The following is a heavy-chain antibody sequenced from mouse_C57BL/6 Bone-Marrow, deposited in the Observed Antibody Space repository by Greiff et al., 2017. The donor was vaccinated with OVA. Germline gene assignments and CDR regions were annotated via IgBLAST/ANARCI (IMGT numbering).Heavy chain of an antibody. Sequence: DVQLQESVAELVRPGASVKLSCTASGFTIKNTYMHWVKQRPEQGLEWIGRIDPANGNTKYAPKFQGKATITADTSSNTAYLQLSSLTSEDTAIYYCARGVNWDYFDYWGQGTTLTVSS. J-gene: IGHJ2*01. CDR1: GFTIKNTY. CDR2: IDPANGNT. D-gene: IGHD4-1*01. V-gene: IGHV14-3*01. CDR3: ARGVNWDYFDY.